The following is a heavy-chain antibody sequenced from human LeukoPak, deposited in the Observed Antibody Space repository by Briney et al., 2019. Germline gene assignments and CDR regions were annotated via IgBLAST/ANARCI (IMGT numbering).Heavy chain of an antibody. Sequence: NSGGSLRLSCAASGFTFSSYSMNWVRQAPGKGLEWVSSISSSSSYIYYADSVKGRFTISRDNAKNSLYLQMNSLRAEDTAVYYCARDKVDIVATSFDYWGQGTLVTVSS. J-gene: IGHJ4*02. CDR2: ISSSSSYI. D-gene: IGHD5-12*01. V-gene: IGHV3-21*01. CDR3: ARDKVDIVATSFDY. CDR1: GFTFSSYS.